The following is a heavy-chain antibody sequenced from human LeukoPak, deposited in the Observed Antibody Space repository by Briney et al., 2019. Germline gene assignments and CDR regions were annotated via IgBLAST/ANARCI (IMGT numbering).Heavy chain of an antibody. CDR2: INHSGST. D-gene: IGHD3-10*01. J-gene: IGHJ4*02. CDR1: GGSISSYY. Sequence: PSETLSLTCTVSGGSISSYYWSWIRQPPGKGLEWIGEINHSGSTNYNPSLKSRVTISVDTSKNQFSLKLSSVTAADTAVYYCAREEVRGVYFDYWGQATLVTVSS. CDR3: AREEVRGVYFDY. V-gene: IGHV4-34*01.